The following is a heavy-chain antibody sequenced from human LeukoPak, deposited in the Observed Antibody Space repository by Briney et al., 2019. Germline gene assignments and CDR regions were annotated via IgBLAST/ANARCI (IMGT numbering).Heavy chain of an antibody. D-gene: IGHD3-9*01. V-gene: IGHV3-66*01. Sequence: GGSLRLSCAASGFTVSSNYMSWVRQAPGKGLEWVSVIYSGGSTYYADSVKGRFTISRDNSKNTLYLQMNSLRAEDTAVYYCARDHDILTGYRYFDYWGQGTRVTVSS. CDR1: GFTVSSNY. CDR3: ARDHDILTGYRYFDY. CDR2: IYSGGST. J-gene: IGHJ4*02.